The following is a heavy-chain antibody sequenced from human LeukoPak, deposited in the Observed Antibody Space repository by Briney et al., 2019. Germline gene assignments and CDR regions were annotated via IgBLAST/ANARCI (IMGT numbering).Heavy chain of an antibody. Sequence: ASVKVSCKASGYTLTGYYMHWVRQAPGQGLEWMGWINPNSGGTNYAQKLQGRVTMTRDTSISTAYMELSRLRSDDTAVYYCARGYYYGSGSIRGAFDPWGQGTLVTVSS. CDR2: INPNSGGT. D-gene: IGHD3-10*01. CDR1: GYTLTGYY. V-gene: IGHV1-2*02. J-gene: IGHJ5*02. CDR3: ARGYYYGSGSIRGAFDP.